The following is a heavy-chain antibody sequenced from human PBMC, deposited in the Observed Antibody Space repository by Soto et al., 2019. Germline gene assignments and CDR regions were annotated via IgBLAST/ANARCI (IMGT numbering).Heavy chain of an antibody. CDR3: AKLGSSGYYGMDV. CDR1: GFTFDDYA. Sequence: EVQLVESGGGLVQPGRSLRLSCAASGFTFDDYAMHWVRQAPGKGLEWVSGISWNSGSIDYADSVKGRFTISRDNAKNSLYLQMNSLRAEDTALYYCAKLGSSGYYGMDVWGQGTTVTVSS. CDR2: ISWNSGSI. J-gene: IGHJ6*02. V-gene: IGHV3-9*01. D-gene: IGHD6-6*01.